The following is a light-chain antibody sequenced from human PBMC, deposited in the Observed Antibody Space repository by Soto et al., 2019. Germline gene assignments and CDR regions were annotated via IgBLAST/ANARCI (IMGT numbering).Light chain of an antibody. CDR2: EVS. Sequence: QSALTQPASLSGSPGQAITISCTGTSSDVGAYDYVSWYQQHPGKAPKLMIYEVSGRPSGVSNRFSGSKSGNRASLTISGLHAEDEAEYYCSSYSSSSTPVVFGGGTKLTVL. CDR3: SSYSSSSTPVV. CDR1: SSDVGAYDY. J-gene: IGLJ2*01. V-gene: IGLV2-14*01.